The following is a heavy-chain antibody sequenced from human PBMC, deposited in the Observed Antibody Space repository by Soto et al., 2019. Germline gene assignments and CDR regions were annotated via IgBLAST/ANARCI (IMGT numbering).Heavy chain of an antibody. V-gene: IGHV4-59*12. CDR2: LYYGGSA. Sequence: SETLSLTCTVSGGSIRSYYWNWIRQPPGKGLEWIGFLYYGGSAHFNPSLKSRVTISVYTSKNQFSLKLTSVTAADTAMYYCARANSNSPQRHFDYWGQGTLVTVSS. CDR1: GGSIRSYY. J-gene: IGHJ4*02. D-gene: IGHD4-4*01. CDR3: ARANSNSPQRHFDY.